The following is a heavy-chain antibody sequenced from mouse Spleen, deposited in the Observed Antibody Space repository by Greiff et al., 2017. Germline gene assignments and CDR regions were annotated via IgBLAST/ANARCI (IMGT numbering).Heavy chain of an antibody. Sequence: EVMLVESGGGLVQPGGSRKLSCAASGFTFSSFGMHWVRQAPEKGLEWVAYISSGSSTIYYADTVKGRFTISRDNPKNTLFLQMTSLRSEDTAMYYCARPGTGFSFAYWGQGTLVTVSA. V-gene: IGHV5-17*02. J-gene: IGHJ3*01. CDR2: ISSGSSTI. CDR1: GFTFSSFG. D-gene: IGHD4-1*01. CDR3: ARPGTGFSFAY.